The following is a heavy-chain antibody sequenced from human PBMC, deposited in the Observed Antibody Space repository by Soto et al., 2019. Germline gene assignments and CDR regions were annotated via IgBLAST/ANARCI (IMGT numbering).Heavy chain of an antibody. V-gene: IGHV3-11*06. CDR2: ISSTGIYK. CDR1: GFTFSDYY. D-gene: IGHD3-10*01. J-gene: IGHJ5*02. Sequence: QEQLVESGGGWVKPGGSLRLSCAASGFTFSDYYIAWIRQAPGKGLEWISYISSTGIYKRYADSVKGRFTIARDNANNSLVLQMNSLRADDTAVYYCVRDLYGSGTSLRGWFDPWGQGTLGTVAS. CDR3: VRDLYGSGTSLRGWFDP.